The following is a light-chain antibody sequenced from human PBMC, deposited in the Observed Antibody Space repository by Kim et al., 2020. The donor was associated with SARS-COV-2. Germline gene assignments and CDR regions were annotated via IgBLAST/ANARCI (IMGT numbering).Light chain of an antibody. V-gene: IGLV6-57*01. Sequence: NFMLTQPHSVSESPGKTVTISCTRSTGSIASDYVQWYQQRPGSSPTTVIYEDNRRPSGVPDRFSGSIDSSSNSASLTISGLKTEDEADYYCQSYDTTNRVFGGGTKVTVL. CDR3: QSYDTTNRV. CDR2: EDN. CDR1: TGSIASDY. J-gene: IGLJ3*02.